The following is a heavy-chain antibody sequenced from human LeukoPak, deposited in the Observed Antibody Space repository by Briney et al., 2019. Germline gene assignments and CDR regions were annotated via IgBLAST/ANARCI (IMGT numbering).Heavy chain of an antibody. CDR2: IHTSGSN. CDR1: GGSISTYY. V-gene: IGHV4-4*07. D-gene: IGHD3-3*01. Sequence: SETLSLTCTVSGGSISTYYWSWIRQPAGKGLEWIGRIHTSGSNNSHPSLKSRVTISVDTSKNQFSLKLTSVTAADTAVYYCARWSGAYSFDDWGQGTLVSVSS. CDR3: ARWSGAYSFDD. J-gene: IGHJ4*02.